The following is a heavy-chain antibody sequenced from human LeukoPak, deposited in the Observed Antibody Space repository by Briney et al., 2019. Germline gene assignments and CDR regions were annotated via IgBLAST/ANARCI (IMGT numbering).Heavy chain of an antibody. Sequence: KPGGSLRLSCAASGCTFSSYSMNWVRQAPGKGLEWVSSISSSSSYIYYADSVKGRFTISRDNAKNSLYLQMNSLRAEDTAVYYCARDAHYNGELLRVFSYFDYWGQGTLVTVSS. D-gene: IGHD1-14*01. V-gene: IGHV3-21*01. CDR3: ARDAHYNGELLRVFSYFDY. J-gene: IGHJ4*02. CDR1: GCTFSSYS. CDR2: ISSSSSYI.